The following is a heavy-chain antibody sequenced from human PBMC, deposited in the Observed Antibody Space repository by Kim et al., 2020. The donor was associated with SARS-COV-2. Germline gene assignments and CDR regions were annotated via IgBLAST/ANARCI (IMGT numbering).Heavy chain of an antibody. J-gene: IGHJ4*02. CDR2: LFYRGRT. CDR1: GGSISSSSYY. V-gene: IGHV4-39*01. D-gene: IGHD3-9*01. CDR3: ARSVYAILTVIPFDY. Sequence: SETLSLTCTVSGGSISSSSYYWGWIRQPPGKGLAWLGSLFYRGRTYYNPSLKSRVTISVDTSKNQFSLKLSSVTAADTAVYYCARSVYAILTVIPFDYWGQGTLVTVSS.